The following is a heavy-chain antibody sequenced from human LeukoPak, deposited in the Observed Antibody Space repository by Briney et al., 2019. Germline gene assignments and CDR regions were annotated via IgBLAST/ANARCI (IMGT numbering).Heavy chain of an antibody. V-gene: IGHV4-34*01. CDR1: GGSFSGYY. J-gene: IGHJ3*02. CDR2: INHSGST. CDR3: ARDGRAGAATDAFDI. D-gene: IGHD1-26*01. Sequence: TSETLSLTCAVYGGSFSGYYWSWIRQPPGKGLEWIGEINHSGSTNYNPSLKSRVTISVDTSKNQFSLKMTSVTAADTAVYYCARDGRAGAATDAFDIWGQGTMVTVSS.